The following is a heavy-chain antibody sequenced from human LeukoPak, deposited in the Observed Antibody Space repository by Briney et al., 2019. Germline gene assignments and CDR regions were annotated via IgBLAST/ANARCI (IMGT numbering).Heavy chain of an antibody. CDR2: IIDSGEST. J-gene: IGHJ6*03. D-gene: IGHD3-16*01. CDR3: AKLGGQELHNYYVAV. CDR1: GFTFSSYA. Sequence: GGSLTLSCAASGFTFSSYAMSWVRQAPGKGLELVSGIIDSGESTYYANFAKGRFTISRDNSNNTLYLQMNSLRAEDTAVYYCAKLGGQELHNYYVAVCGKGTTVAVSS. V-gene: IGHV3-23*01.